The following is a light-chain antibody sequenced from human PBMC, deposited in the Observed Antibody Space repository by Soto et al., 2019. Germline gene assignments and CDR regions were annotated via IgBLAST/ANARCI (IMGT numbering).Light chain of an antibody. CDR1: QSVLDSSNNRNY. V-gene: IGKV4-1*01. J-gene: IGKJ5*01. CDR2: WAS. Sequence: DIVMTQSPASLAMSLGERATINCKSSQSVLDSSNNRNYLAWYQQKPGQPPKLLIYWASTRESGVPGRFRGSGSGTDFTLTINSLQAEDVAVYYCQQYYSTSSITFGQGTRLEIK. CDR3: QQYYSTSSIT.